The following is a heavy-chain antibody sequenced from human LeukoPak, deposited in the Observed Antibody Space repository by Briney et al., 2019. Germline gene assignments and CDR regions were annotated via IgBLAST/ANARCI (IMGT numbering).Heavy chain of an antibody. CDR1: GGTFCSYA. V-gene: IGHV1-69*06. J-gene: IGHJ3*02. D-gene: IGHD2-2*01. CDR2: IIPIFGTA. CDR3: ARDIVVVPAAMPSDAFDI. Sequence: ASVKVSCKASGGTFCSYAISWVRQAPGQGLEWMGGIIPIFGTANYAQKFQGRVTITADKSTSTAYMELSSLRSEDTAVYYCARDIVVVPAAMPSDAFDIWGQGTMVTVSS.